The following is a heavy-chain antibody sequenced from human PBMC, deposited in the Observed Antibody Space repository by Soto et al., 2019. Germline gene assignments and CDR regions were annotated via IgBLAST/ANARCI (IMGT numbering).Heavy chain of an antibody. CDR2: ITWNSGSK. Sequence: EVQLVESGGALVQRGRSLRLSCAASGFTFEDYGMHWVRQAPGKGLEWVSGITWNSGSKGYADSVKGRFTISRDNGENSRYLQMNCLRVGDTGMYFCGIVLQRFGSLIYDNGIDVWGHWPTVTVSS. V-gene: IGHV3-9*01. D-gene: IGHD3-10*01. J-gene: IGHJ6*02. CDR1: GFTFEDYG. CDR3: GIVLQRFGSLIYDNGIDV.